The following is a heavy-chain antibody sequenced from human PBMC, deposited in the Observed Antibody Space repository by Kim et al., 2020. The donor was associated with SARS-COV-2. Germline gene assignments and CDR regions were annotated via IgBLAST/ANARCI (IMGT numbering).Heavy chain of an antibody. J-gene: IGHJ2*01. D-gene: IGHD3-22*01. CDR1: GGSISSYY. CDR2: IYYSGST. CDR3: ARDRDYYDSSGYYSGWYFDL. Sequence: SETLSLTCTVSGGSISSYYWSWIRQPPGKGLEWIGYIYYSGSTNYNPSLKSRVTISVDTSKNQFSLRLNSVTAADTAVYYCARDRDYYDSSGYYSGWYFDLWGRGTLVTVSS. V-gene: IGHV4-59*01.